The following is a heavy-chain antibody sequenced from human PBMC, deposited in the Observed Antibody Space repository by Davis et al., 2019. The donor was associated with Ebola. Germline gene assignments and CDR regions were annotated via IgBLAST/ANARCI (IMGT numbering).Heavy chain of an antibody. CDR3: ARGSASSGWYPDAFDY. D-gene: IGHD6-19*01. V-gene: IGHV5-51*01. CDR1: GYSFTNYW. Sequence: GESLKISCKGSGYSFTNYWIGWVRQMPGKGLEWMGIIYPDDSDTRYSPSFQGQVTISADKSISTAYLQWSSLKASDTAMYYCARGSASSGWYPDAFDYWGQGTLVTVSS. CDR2: IYPDDSDT. J-gene: IGHJ4*02.